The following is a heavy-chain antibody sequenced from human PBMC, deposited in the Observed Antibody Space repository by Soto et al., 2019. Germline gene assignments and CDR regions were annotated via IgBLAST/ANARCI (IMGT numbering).Heavy chain of an antibody. Sequence: QVQLVQSGAEVKKPGASVKVSCKASGYTFTSYRISWVRQAPGQGLEWMGWISAYNGHTNYAQKLQGRVTMTTDTPTSTAYMELRSLRSDDTAVYYCARVDLEGRYFARIDHWGQGTLVTVSS. CDR1: GYTFTSYR. CDR3: ARVDLEGRYFARIDH. J-gene: IGHJ4*02. CDR2: ISAYNGHT. V-gene: IGHV1-18*01. D-gene: IGHD3-9*01.